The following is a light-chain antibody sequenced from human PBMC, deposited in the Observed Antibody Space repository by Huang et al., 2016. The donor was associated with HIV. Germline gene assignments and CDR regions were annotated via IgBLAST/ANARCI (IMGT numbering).Light chain of an antibody. J-gene: IGKJ1*01. CDR2: DAS. V-gene: IGKV3-11*01. Sequence: EIVLTQSPATLSLSPGERATLSCRASQSLNSYLAWYQQKPGQAPTLRIYDASKRATAIPASFSGSGSGTDFTLTISSLEPQDFAVYYCQQRSNWPPWTFGQGTKVEIK. CDR3: QQRSNWPPWT. CDR1: QSLNSY.